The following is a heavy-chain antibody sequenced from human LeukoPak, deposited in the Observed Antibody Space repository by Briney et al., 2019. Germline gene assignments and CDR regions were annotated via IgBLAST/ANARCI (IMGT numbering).Heavy chain of an antibody. Sequence: GGSLRLSCAASGFTFDDYAMHWVRQAPGKGLEWVSGISWNSGSIGYADSVKGRFTISRDNAKNSLYLQMNSLRAEDTALYYCAKDIDGYGDDPFDYWGQGTLVTVSS. V-gene: IGHV3-9*01. CDR2: ISWNSGSI. CDR1: GFTFDDYA. J-gene: IGHJ4*02. D-gene: IGHD4-17*01. CDR3: AKDIDGYGDDPFDY.